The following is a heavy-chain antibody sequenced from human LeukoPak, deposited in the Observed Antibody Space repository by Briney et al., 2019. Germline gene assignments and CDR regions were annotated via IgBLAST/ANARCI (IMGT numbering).Heavy chain of an antibody. CDR3: ARGGDIVGATRSAFDF. CDR1: GFTVSSNY. Sequence: PGGSLRLSCAASGFTVSSNYMSWVRQAPGKGLEWVSVLSSGGTTYYADSVKGRFTISRDTSKNTLYLQTNSLRAEDTAIYYCARGGDIVGATRSAFDFWGQGTMVTVSS. D-gene: IGHD1-26*01. CDR2: LSSGGTT. J-gene: IGHJ3*01. V-gene: IGHV3-53*01.